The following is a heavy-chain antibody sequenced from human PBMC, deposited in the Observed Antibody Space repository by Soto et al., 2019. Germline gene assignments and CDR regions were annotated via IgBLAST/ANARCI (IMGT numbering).Heavy chain of an antibody. CDR3: ARNGPYSSSQFGSDV. V-gene: IGHV1-69*19. J-gene: IGHJ6*02. D-gene: IGHD6-13*01. CDR2: IVTVFGTA. Sequence: QVQLVQSGADVKKPGSSVKVSCKASGDTLSYNAFSWVRQAPGHGLERMGGIVTVFGTANHAQKFQARVTITADEATITVYMELRTPTSDDTVVYYWARNGPYSSSQFGSDVWGEGTPVIVSS. CDR1: GDTLSYNA.